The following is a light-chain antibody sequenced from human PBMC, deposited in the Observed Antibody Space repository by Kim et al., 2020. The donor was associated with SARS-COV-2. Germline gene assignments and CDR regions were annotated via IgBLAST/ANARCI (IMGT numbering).Light chain of an antibody. CDR2: KAS. V-gene: IGKV1-5*03. CDR3: QQYNSPWT. Sequence: SASVGDRVTITCRDSQSLGGWLAWYQQRPGKAPKLLIYKASTLESGVPSRFSGSGAGTEFTLTISSLQPDDFATYYCQQYNSPWTFGQGTKVDIK. J-gene: IGKJ1*01. CDR1: QSLGGW.